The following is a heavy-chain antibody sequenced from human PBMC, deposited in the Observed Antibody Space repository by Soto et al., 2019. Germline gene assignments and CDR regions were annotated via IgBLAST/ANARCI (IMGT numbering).Heavy chain of an antibody. D-gene: IGHD3-16*01. CDR1: GFSLSTTGVG. Sequence: SGPTLVNPTQTLTLTCTFSGFSLSTTGVGVSWIRQPPGKALEWLALIYWHDGKRYSPSLKSSLTITKDTSKNQVVHTMTNMEPVDTATYYCAHRGGATVGLYYFDYWGQGALVTVS. CDR3: AHRGGATVGLYYFDY. V-gene: IGHV2-5*01. CDR2: IYWHDGK. J-gene: IGHJ4*02.